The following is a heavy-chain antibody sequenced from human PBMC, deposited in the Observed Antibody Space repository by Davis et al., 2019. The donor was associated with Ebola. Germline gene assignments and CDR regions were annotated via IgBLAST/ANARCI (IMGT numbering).Heavy chain of an antibody. J-gene: IGHJ4*02. D-gene: IGHD6-13*01. CDR3: TRGLSKQQFDY. CDR1: GYTFTNYY. Sequence: ASVKVSCKASGYTFTNYYMHWVRQAPGQGLEWMGMINPNDGRTIYAQKFQGRVTVTRDTSTTTVYMELSSLRSEDTAVYYCTRGLSKQQFDYWGPGTLVTVSS. CDR2: INPNDGRT. V-gene: IGHV1-46*01.